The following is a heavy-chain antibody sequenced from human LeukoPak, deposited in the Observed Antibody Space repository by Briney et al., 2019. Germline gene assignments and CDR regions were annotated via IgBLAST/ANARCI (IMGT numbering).Heavy chain of an antibody. CDR3: ARDGGDYGDVRMDY. CDR2: INSDGSST. Sequence: PGGSLRLSCAASGFTFSSYWMHWVRQAPGKGLVWVSRINSDGSSTRYADSMKGRFTISRDNAKNSLYLQMNSLRAEDTAVYYCARDGGDYGDVRMDYWGQGTLVTVSS. V-gene: IGHV3-74*01. CDR1: GFTFSSYW. J-gene: IGHJ4*02. D-gene: IGHD4-17*01.